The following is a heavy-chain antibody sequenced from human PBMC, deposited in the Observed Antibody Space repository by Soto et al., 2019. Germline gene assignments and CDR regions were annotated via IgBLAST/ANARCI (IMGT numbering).Heavy chain of an antibody. D-gene: IGHD6-19*01. Sequence: GGSLRLSCAASGFTSNDYAMHWVRLIPGKGLEWVSGINYNSGSIIYADSVKGRFTISRDNAKNSLYLQLNSVRTEDTAFFFCEKEASFGASGWYWTSGGQGPLVTVSS. CDR3: EKEASFGASGWYWTS. J-gene: IGHJ4*02. CDR1: GFTSNDYA. CDR2: INYNSGSI. V-gene: IGHV3-9*02.